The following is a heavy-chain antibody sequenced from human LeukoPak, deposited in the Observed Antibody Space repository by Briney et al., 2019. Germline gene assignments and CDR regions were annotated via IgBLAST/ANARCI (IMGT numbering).Heavy chain of an antibody. CDR2: ISYSGST. CDR1: GGSISIDGFY. V-gene: IGHV4-31*03. CDR3: ARGPSYCDF. Sequence: SQTLSLTCTVAGGSISIDGFYWSWVRQHPGKGLEWIGYISYSGSTYYNPSLKSRVSVSLDTSKSQFSLKLTSVTAVDTAVYFCARGPSYCDFWGQGTLVTVSS. J-gene: IGHJ4*02.